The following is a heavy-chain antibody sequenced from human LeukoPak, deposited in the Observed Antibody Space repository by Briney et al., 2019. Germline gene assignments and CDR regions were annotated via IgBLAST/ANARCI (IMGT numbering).Heavy chain of an antibody. V-gene: IGHV1-46*01. J-gene: IGHJ6*02. D-gene: IGHD1-26*01. CDR1: GYTFTSYY. CDR3: ARATNFYYYYGMDV. Sequence: ASVKVSCKTSGYTFTSYYIHWVRQAPGQGLEWMGIINPSSGATNYAQRFQGRVTMTRDTSTSTVYMELSSQRSEDTAVYYCARATNFYYYYGMDVWGQGTTVTVSS. CDR2: INPSSGAT.